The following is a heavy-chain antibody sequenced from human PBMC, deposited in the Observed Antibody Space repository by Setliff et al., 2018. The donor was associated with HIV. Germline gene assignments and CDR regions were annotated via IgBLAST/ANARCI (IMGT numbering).Heavy chain of an antibody. J-gene: IGHJ4*02. CDR1: GGSINTFY. V-gene: IGHV4-59*01. Sequence: ETLSLTCTVSGGSINTFYWTWIRQPPGEGLEWIGSIFYTGSTDYNPSLKSRLTMSVDTSQNKFSLKLTSATAADAAVYYCARVSIGGYLEYWGQGTLVTVSS. D-gene: IGHD3-22*01. CDR2: IFYTGST. CDR3: ARVSIGGYLEY.